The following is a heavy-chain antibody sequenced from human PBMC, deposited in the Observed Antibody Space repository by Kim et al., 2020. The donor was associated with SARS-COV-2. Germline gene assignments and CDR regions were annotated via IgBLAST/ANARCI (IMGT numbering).Heavy chain of an antibody. CDR2: DGSER. Sequence: DGSERYYVDCVKGRFTISRDTAKDSLYLQISSLRVEDTAVYYCAIPGAFDSWGQGTMATVSS. V-gene: IGHV3-7*01. J-gene: IGHJ3*02. CDR3: AIPGAFDS.